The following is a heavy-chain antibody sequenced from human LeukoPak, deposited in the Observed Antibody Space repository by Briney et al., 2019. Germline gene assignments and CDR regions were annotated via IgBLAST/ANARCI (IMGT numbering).Heavy chain of an antibody. Sequence: PGRSLRLSCAASGFTFSSYGMPWVRQAPGKGLEWVAVISYDGSNKYYADSVKGRFTISRDNSKNTLYLQMNSLRAEDTAVYYCAKDLNCVPEGGFWSGYYYYYYGMDVWGQGTTVTVSS. V-gene: IGHV3-30*18. CDR2: ISYDGSNK. CDR1: GFTFSSYG. J-gene: IGHJ6*02. CDR3: AKDLNCVPEGGFWSGYYYYYYGMDV. D-gene: IGHD3-3*01.